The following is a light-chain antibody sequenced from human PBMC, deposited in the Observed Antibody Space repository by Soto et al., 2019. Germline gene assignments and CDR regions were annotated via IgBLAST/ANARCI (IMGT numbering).Light chain of an antibody. Sequence: QSVLTQPPSVSGAPGQRVTISCTGSSSNIVAIYDVHWYQQLPGTAPKLLIYGNTNRPSGVPDRFSGSKSGTSASLAITGLTAEDEADYYCQSYDSSLSGWVFGGGTNLTVL. CDR1: SSNIVAIYD. CDR2: GNT. CDR3: QSYDSSLSGWV. J-gene: IGLJ3*02. V-gene: IGLV1-40*01.